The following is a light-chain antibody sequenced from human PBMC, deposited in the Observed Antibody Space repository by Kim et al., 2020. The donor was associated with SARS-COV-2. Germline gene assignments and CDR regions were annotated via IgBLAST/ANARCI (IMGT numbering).Light chain of an antibody. CDR3: QKYGSSLT. CDR1: QSVSSSY. CDR2: GAS. J-gene: IGKJ4*01. V-gene: IGKV3-20*01. Sequence: EIVLTQSPGTLSLSPGERATLSCRASQSVSSSYLAWYQQKPGQAPRILIYGASSRATGIPDRFSGSGSGTDFTLTISRLEPEDFAVYYWQKYGSSLTFGGGTKLEI.